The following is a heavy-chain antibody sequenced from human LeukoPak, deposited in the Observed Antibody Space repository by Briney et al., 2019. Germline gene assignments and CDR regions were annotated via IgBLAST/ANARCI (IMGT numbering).Heavy chain of an antibody. CDR1: GGTFSSYA. CDR2: IIPIFGTA. J-gene: IGHJ4*02. V-gene: IGHV1-69*13. D-gene: IGHD6-13*01. CDR3: ARESSPLFYFDY. Sequence: ASVKVSCKASGGTFSSYAISWVRQAPGQGPEWMGGIIPIFGTANYAQKFQGRVTITADESTSTAYMELSSLRSEDTAVYYCARESSPLFYFDYWGQGTLVTVSS.